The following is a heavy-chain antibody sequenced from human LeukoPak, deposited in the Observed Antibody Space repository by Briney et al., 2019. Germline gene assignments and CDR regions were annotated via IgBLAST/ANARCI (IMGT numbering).Heavy chain of an antibody. CDR3: ARASSWYLEANYYYGMDV. V-gene: IGHV1-69*13. CDR1: GGTFSSYA. CDR2: IIPIFGTA. D-gene: IGHD6-13*01. J-gene: IGHJ6*02. Sequence: ASVKVSCKASGGTFSSYAISWVRQAPGQGLEWMGGIIPIFGTANYAQKFQGRVTTTADESTSTAYMELSSLRSEDTAVYYCARASSWYLEANYYYGMDVWGQGTTVTVSS.